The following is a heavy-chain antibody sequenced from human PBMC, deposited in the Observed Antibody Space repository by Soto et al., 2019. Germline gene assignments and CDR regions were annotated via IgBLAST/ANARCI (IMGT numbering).Heavy chain of an antibody. V-gene: IGHV3-33*01. CDR2: IWYDGSNK. D-gene: IGHD2-15*01. CDR1: GFTFSSYG. Sequence: QVQLVESGGGVVQPGRSLRLSCAASGFTFSSYGMHWVRQAPGKGLEWVAVIWYDGSNKYYADSVKGRFTISRDNSKNTLYLQMNSLRAEDTAVYYCARDGKVGPYYYYGMDVRGQGTTVTVSS. J-gene: IGHJ6*02. CDR3: ARDGKVGPYYYYGMDV.